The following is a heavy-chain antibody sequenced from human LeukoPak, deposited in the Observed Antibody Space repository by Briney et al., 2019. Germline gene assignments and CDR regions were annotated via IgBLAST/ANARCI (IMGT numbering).Heavy chain of an antibody. CDR1: GGSFSGYY. CDR3: ARVRGRDGYNKPFDY. V-gene: IGHV4-34*01. Sequence: PSETLSLTCAVYGGSFSGYYWSWIRQPPGKGLEWIGEINHSGSTNYIPSLKSRVTISVDTSKNQFSLKLSSVTAADTAVYYCARVRGRDGYNKPFDYWGQGTLVTVSS. D-gene: IGHD5-24*01. CDR2: INHSGST. J-gene: IGHJ4*02.